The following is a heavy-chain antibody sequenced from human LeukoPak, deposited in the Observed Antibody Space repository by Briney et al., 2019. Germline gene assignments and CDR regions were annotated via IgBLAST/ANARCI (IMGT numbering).Heavy chain of an antibody. CDR1: GGSISSYY. CDR3: ARTLWPPLRNYFDY. D-gene: IGHD3-10*01. J-gene: IGHJ4*02. Sequence: PSETLSLTCTVSGGSISSYYWSWIRQPPGKGLEWIGYIYYSGSTNYNPSLKSRVTISVDTSKNQFSLKLSSATAADTAVYYCARTLWPPLRNYFDYWGQGTLVTVSS. V-gene: IGHV4-59*01. CDR2: IYYSGST.